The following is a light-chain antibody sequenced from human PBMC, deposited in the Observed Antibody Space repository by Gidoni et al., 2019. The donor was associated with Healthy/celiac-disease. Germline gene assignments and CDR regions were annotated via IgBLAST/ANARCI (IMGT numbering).Light chain of an antibody. CDR1: QSISSY. V-gene: IGKV1-39*01. CDR2: AAS. Sequence: DIQMTQSPSSLSASVGDRVTITCRASQSISSYLNWYQHKPGKAPKLLIYAASSLQSGVPSRFSGSGSGTDFTLTISSLQPEDFATYYCQQSYSTPFTFGPXTKVDIK. CDR3: QQSYSTPFT. J-gene: IGKJ3*01.